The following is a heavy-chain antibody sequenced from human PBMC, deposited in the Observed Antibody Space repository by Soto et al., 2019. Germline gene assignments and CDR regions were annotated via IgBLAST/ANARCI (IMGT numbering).Heavy chain of an antibody. CDR3: ARDLRYSGGLHGDY. J-gene: IGHJ4*02. V-gene: IGHV3-30-3*01. D-gene: IGHD6-19*01. CDR2: ISYDGNNE. CDR1: GITFSAYA. Sequence: QVQLMESGGGVAQPGRSLRLSCAASGITFSAYAMHWVRQAPGKGLEWVALISYDGNNEYYADSVKGRFTISRDNSKNTLYLQMSNPRPDDTGVYYCARDLRYSGGLHGDYWGQGTLVTVSS.